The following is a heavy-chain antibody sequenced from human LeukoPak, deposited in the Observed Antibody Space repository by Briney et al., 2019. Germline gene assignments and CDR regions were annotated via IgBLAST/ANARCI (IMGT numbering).Heavy chain of an antibody. D-gene: IGHD5-18*01. J-gene: IGHJ6*04. CDR1: GGSINSYY. Sequence: SETLSLTCTVAGGSINSYYWSWIRQPPGTGLEWIGYICNSGSTNYNPSLKSRVTISVDPSKNQFSLKLSSVTAADTAVYYCARSGGAQLWSGMDVWGKGTTVTVSS. CDR2: ICNSGST. V-gene: IGHV4-59*12. CDR3: ARSGGAQLWSGMDV.